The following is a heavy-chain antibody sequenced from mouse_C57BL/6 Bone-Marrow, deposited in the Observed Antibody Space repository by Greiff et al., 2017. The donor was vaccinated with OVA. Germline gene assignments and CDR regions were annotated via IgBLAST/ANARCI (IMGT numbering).Heavy chain of an antibody. CDR1: GYTFTDYN. Sequence: VQLQQSGAELMKPGASVKLSCKASGYTFTDYNMHWVKQSHGKSLEWIGYINPNNGGTSYNQKFKGKATLTVNKSSSTAYMELRSLTSEDSAVYYCARRWVGPPWFAYWGQGTLVTVSA. D-gene: IGHD4-1*01. CDR3: ARRWVGPPWFAY. J-gene: IGHJ3*01. V-gene: IGHV1-22*01. CDR2: INPNNGGT.